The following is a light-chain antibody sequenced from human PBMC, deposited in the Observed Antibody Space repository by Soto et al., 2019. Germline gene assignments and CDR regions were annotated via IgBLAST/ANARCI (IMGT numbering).Light chain of an antibody. CDR1: SSDVGGYNY. CDR3: HSYDSSLGGSV. CDR2: EVS. J-gene: IGLJ3*02. Sequence: QSALTQPASVSGSPGQSITISCTGTSSDVGGYNYVSWYQQHPGKAPKLMIYEVSNRPSGVPERFSASKSGTSASLAITGLQAEDEADYYCHSYDSSLGGSVFGGGTKLTVL. V-gene: IGLV2-14*01.